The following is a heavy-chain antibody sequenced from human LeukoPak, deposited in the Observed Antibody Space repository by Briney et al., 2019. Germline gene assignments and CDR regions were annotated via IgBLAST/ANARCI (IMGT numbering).Heavy chain of an antibody. CDR1: GFTFSTYS. CDR3: ARGAYSSSWLNFDY. Sequence: GGSLRLSCAASGFTFSTYSMNWVRQAPGKGLEWVSSITGSSNYIYYTDSVKGRFTISRDNAKNSLYLQMNSLRADDTAVYYCARGAYSSSWLNFDYWGQGTLVTVSS. V-gene: IGHV3-21*01. D-gene: IGHD6-13*01. J-gene: IGHJ4*02. CDR2: ITGSSNYI.